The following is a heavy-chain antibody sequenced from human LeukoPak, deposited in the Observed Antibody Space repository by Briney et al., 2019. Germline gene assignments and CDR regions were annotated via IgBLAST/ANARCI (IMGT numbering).Heavy chain of an antibody. CDR1: GGTFSSYA. CDR3: ARVWRRCRYCSSMDWFDP. Sequence: SVKVPCKASGGTFSSYAISWVRQAPGQGLEWMGGIIPIFGTANYAQKFQGRVTITADESTSTAYMELSSLRSEDTAVYYCARVWRRCRYCSSMDWFDPWGQGTLVTVSS. V-gene: IGHV1-69*13. D-gene: IGHD2-2*01. CDR2: IIPIFGTA. J-gene: IGHJ5*02.